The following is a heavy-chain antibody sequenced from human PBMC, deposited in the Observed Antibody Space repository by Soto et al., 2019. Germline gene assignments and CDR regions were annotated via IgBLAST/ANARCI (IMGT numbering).Heavy chain of an antibody. V-gene: IGHV1-18*04. Sequence: QVQLVQSGAEVKKPGASVKVSCKASGYTFTSYGISWVREAPGQGLEWMGWISAYNGNTNYAQKLQGRVTMTTDTSTSAAYMELRSLRSDDTAVYYCARDLAIAVAGSSGAYYYYGMDVWGQGTTVTVSS. CDR3: ARDLAIAVAGSSGAYYYYGMDV. J-gene: IGHJ6*02. D-gene: IGHD6-19*01. CDR2: ISAYNGNT. CDR1: GYTFTSYG.